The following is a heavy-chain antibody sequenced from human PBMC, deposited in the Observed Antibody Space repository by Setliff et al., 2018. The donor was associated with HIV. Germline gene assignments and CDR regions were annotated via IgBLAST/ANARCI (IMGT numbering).Heavy chain of an antibody. CDR1: GFTFSSHV. CDR2: ITGSSSTI. CDR3: ARDSENYYDSSRTDY. J-gene: IGHJ4*02. V-gene: IGHV3-48*04. D-gene: IGHD3-22*01. Sequence: QPGGSLRLSCAVSGFTFSSHVMNWVRQAPGKGLEWVSYITGSSSTIYYADSLKGRFTISRDNAKNSLYLQMNSLRAEDTAVYYCARDSENYYDSSRTDYWGQGTLVTVSS.